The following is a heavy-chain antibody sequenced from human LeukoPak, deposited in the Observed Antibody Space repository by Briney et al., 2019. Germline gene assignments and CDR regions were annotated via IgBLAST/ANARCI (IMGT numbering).Heavy chain of an antibody. CDR2: IYYSGST. D-gene: IGHD6-19*01. CDR1: GGSISSGDYY. V-gene: IGHV4-30-4*02. J-gene: IGHJ4*02. CDR3: ARFRDSSGWYVFDY. Sequence: SETLSLTCTVSGGSISSGDYYWSWIRQPPGKGLEWIGYIYYSGSTYYNPSLKSRVTISVDTSKNQFSLKLSSVTAADTAVYYCARFRDSSGWYVFDYWGQGTLVTVSS.